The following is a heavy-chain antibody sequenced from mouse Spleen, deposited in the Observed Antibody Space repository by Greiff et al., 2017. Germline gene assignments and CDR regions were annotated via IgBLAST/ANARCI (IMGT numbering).Heavy chain of an antibody. Sequence: QVQLQQPGAELVKPGASVKMSCKASGYTFTSYWITWVKQRPGQGLEWIGDIYPGSGSTNYNEKFKSKATLTVDKSSSTAYMQLSSLTSEDSAVYYCARSEYGTHGWFAYWGQGTLVTVSA. J-gene: IGHJ3*01. D-gene: IGHD2-1*01. CDR2: IYPGSGST. CDR1: GYTFTSYW. V-gene: IGHV1-55*01. CDR3: ARSEYGTHGWFAY.